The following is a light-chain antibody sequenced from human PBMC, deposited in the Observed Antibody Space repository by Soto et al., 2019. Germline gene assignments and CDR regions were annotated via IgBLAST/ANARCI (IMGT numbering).Light chain of an antibody. CDR1: SSNIGYNY. J-gene: IGLJ1*01. CDR3: GRWYSSPSAGYV. Sequence: QAVLTQQHSVAAATGQKVTISCSGSSSNIGYNYVSWYQLLPETAPTLLIYDINKPPSRSPERFSGSKSGTSATLGITGLQTGDEADYYCGRWYSSPSAGYVFGPGSKGT. V-gene: IGLV1-51*01. CDR2: DIN.